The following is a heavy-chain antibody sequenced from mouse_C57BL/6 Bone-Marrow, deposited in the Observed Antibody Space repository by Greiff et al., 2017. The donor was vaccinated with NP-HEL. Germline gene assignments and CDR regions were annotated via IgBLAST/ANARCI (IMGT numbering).Heavy chain of an antibody. Sequence: QVQLQQSGAELARPGASVKLSCKASGYTFTSYGISWVKQRTGEGLEWIGEIYPRSGNTYYNEKFKGKATLTADKSSSTAYMELRSLTSEDSAVYFCARGYYGSSRSFLYYFDYWGQGTTLTVSS. CDR1: GYTFTSYG. CDR2: IYPRSGNT. J-gene: IGHJ2*01. V-gene: IGHV1-81*01. CDR3: ARGYYGSSRSFLYYFDY. D-gene: IGHD1-1*01.